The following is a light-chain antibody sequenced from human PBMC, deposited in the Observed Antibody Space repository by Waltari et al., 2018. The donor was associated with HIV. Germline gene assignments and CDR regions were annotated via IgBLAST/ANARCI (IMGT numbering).Light chain of an antibody. V-gene: IGKV1-NL1*01. CDR3: QQSYSVPWT. CDR1: RGISNS. CDR2: AAS. Sequence: DIQMTQSPSSLSASVGDRVTITCRASRGISNSLAWYQQDPGKAPKLLLYAASRLESGVPSRFSGSGSGTDYTLTISSLQPEDFATYYCQQSYSVPWTFGPGTRVEIK. J-gene: IGKJ1*01.